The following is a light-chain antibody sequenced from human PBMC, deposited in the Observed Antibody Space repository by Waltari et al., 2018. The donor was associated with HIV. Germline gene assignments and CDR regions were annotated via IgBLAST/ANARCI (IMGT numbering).Light chain of an antibody. CDR1: SSDLGAYDF. CDR2: EVT. Sequence: QSALTHPPSASGSLGQSVTISCPAPSSDLGAYDFFSWFQQHPHSAPKLLLYEVTRRPATVSDRFSGSRSGNTAFLTVAGLQPDDEATYFCSSYGDSLKVLFGGGTNVTVL. CDR3: SSYGDSLKVL. J-gene: IGLJ2*01. V-gene: IGLV2-8*01.